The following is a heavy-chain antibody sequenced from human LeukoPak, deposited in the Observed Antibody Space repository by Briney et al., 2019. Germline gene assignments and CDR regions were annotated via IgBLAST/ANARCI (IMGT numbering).Heavy chain of an antibody. CDR1: GFTFSSYW. J-gene: IGHJ4*02. CDR2: INSDGSST. Sequence: GGSLRLSCAASGFTFSSYWMHWVRQAPGKGLVWVSRINSDGSSTSYADSVKGRFTISRDNAKNTLYLQMNSLRAGDTAVYYCAREHRNYYDSSGYPDYWGQGTLVTVSS. V-gene: IGHV3-74*01. CDR3: AREHRNYYDSSGYPDY. D-gene: IGHD3-22*01.